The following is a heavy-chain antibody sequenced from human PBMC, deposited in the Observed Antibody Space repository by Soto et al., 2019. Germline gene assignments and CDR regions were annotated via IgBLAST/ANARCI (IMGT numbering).Heavy chain of an antibody. CDR1: GGSISSSSYY. Sequence: QLQLQESGPGLVKPSETLSLTCTVSGGSISSSSYYWGWIRQPPGKGLEWIGSIYYSGSTYYNPSLKSRVTISVDTSKNQFSLKLSSVTAADTAVYYCARLAGYIVYYYMDVWGKGTTVTVSS. CDR2: IYYSGST. D-gene: IGHD6-19*01. J-gene: IGHJ6*03. CDR3: ARLAGYIVYYYMDV. V-gene: IGHV4-39*01.